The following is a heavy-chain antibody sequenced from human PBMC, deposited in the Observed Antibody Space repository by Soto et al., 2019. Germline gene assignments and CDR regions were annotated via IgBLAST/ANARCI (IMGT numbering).Heavy chain of an antibody. CDR1: GYTFTSYD. V-gene: IGHV1-8*01. Sequence: QVQLVQSGAEVKKPGASVKVSCKASGYTFTSYDINWVRQATGQGLEWMGWMNPNSGNTGYAQKFQGRVTMTRNTAISTAYMELSSLRSEDTAVYYCARTSRDLGYCSGGSCYVRFDPWGQGTLVTVSS. CDR2: MNPNSGNT. CDR3: ARTSRDLGYCSGGSCYVRFDP. D-gene: IGHD2-15*01. J-gene: IGHJ5*02.